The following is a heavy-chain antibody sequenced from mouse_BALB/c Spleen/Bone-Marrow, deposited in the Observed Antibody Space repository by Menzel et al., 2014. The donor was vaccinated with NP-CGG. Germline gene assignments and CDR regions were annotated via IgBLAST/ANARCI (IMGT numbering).Heavy chain of an antibody. V-gene: IGHV5-9-3*01. Sequence: VQPKESGGGLAKPGGALQLSCAASGFTFSTYAMSWGRQTPEKRLEWVATISSSGSYTYYPDSVKGRFTISRDNAKNTLYLQMSSLRSEDTAMFYCSRLRMITTYFDVWGAGTTVTVSS. CDR1: GFTFSTYA. CDR3: SRLRMITTYFDV. D-gene: IGHD2-4*01. CDR2: ISSSGSYT. J-gene: IGHJ1*01.